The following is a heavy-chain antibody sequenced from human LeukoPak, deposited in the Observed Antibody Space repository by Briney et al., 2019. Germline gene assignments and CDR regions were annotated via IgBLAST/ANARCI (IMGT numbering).Heavy chain of an antibody. CDR2: IYISGST. D-gene: IGHD6-19*01. CDR3: ARLPGYSSGWIDY. V-gene: IGHV4-4*07. Sequence: SETLSLTCNVSGGSLSSSYWNWLRQSADKGLEWIGRIYISGSTNYNPFLKSRVTMSLDTSRNQFSLKLKSVTAADTAVYYCARLPGYSSGWIDYWGQGTLVTVSS. CDR1: GGSLSSSY. J-gene: IGHJ4*02.